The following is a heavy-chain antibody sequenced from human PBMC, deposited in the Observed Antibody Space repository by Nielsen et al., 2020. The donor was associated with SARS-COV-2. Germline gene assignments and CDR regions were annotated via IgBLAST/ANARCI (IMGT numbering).Heavy chain of an antibody. CDR3: ARGALVVVPAPLLGLGPIFYYFCLDV. J-gene: IGHJ6*03. CDR1: GGSVNTHAW. Sequence: SETLSLTCAVFGGSVNTHAWWSWVRPAPGKGLEWIGEVYHSGATNYNPSLRSRVTLSMDKSRNQFSMRLTSVSAADTAVYFCARGALVVVPAPLLGLGPIFYYFCLDVWGKGTTVIVSS. CDR2: VYHSGAT. D-gene: IGHD2-2*02. V-gene: IGHV4-4*02.